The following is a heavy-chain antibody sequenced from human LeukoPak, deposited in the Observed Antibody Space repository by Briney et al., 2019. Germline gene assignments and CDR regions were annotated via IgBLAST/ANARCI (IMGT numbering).Heavy chain of an antibody. CDR2: ITTSDSTI. V-gene: IGHV3-48*03. CDR1: GFTFSTYG. Sequence: GGSLRLSCTASGFTFSTYGMNWVRQAPGKGLEWISYITTSDSTIYYADSVKGRFTMSRDNAKKSLYLQMNSLRAEDTAVYVSGEMATITGGDWGQGTLVTVSS. D-gene: IGHD5-24*01. J-gene: IGHJ4*02. CDR3: GEMATITGGD.